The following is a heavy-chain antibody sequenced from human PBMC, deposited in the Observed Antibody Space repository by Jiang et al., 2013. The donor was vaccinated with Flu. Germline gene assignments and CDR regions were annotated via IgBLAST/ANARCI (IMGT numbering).Heavy chain of an antibody. CDR1: GFSLSTSGVN. CDR2: IYWDDDK. Sequence: KPTQTLTLTCTFSGFSLSTSGVNVGWIRQPPGKALEWLAFIYWDDDKYYSPSLKSRLTITKDTSKNQVVLKMTNMDPVDTATYYCTHSLGYWGQGALVTVSS. J-gene: IGHJ4*02. V-gene: IGHV2-5*02. CDR3: THSLGY.